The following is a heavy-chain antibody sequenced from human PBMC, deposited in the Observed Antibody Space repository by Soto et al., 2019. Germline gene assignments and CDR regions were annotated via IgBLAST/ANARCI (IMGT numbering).Heavy chain of an antibody. D-gene: IGHD2-15*01. CDR3: AKGSVLNIVVVVADTPEGAFDI. CDR1: GFTFSSYA. V-gene: IGHV3-23*01. CDR2: ISGSGGST. Sequence: VGSLRLSCAASGFTFSSYAMSWVRQAPGKGLEWVSAISGSGGSTYYADSVKGRFTISRDNSKNTLYLQMNSLRAEDTAVYYCAKGSVLNIVVVVADTPEGAFDIWGQGTMVTVSS. J-gene: IGHJ3*02.